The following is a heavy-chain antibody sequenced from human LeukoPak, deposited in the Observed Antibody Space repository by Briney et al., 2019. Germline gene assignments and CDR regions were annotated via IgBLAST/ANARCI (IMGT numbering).Heavy chain of an antibody. D-gene: IGHD3-3*01. CDR2: IYTSGST. J-gene: IGHJ6*03. V-gene: IGHV4-61*02. CDR3: ARETPPDYDFWSGYPYYYYYYYMDV. Sequence: NSSQTLSLTCTVSGGSISSGSYYWSWIRQPAGKGLEWIGCIYTSGSTNYNPSLKSRVTISVDTSKNQFSLKLSSVTAADTAVYYCARETPPDYDFWSGYPYYYYYYYMDVWGKGTTVTVSS. CDR1: GGSISSGSYY.